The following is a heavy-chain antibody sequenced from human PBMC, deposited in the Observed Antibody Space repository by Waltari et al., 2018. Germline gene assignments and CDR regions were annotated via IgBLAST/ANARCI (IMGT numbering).Heavy chain of an antibody. J-gene: IGHJ4*02. CDR1: GFTFSSYW. Sequence: EVQLVESGGGLVQPGGSLRLSCAASGFTFSSYWMSWVRQAPGKGLGWVATIRQNGSEKYYVDSGKGRFTNSRDNAKNSLYLRMNSLRAEDTAVYYCARKAMRGWGYWGQGTLVTVSS. D-gene: IGHD5-18*01. V-gene: IGHV3-7*01. CDR2: IRQNGSEK. CDR3: ARKAMRGWGY.